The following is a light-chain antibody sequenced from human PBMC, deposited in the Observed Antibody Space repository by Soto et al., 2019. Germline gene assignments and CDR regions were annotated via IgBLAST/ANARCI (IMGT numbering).Light chain of an antibody. V-gene: IGKV1-5*01. CDR2: NAS. Sequence: DIQMTQSPSTLSASVGDRVTITCRASRNIERWLAWYQQKPGKPPKLLILNASTVGSGVPSRFSGSGSGTEFTLTISGLQPDDFATYYCQHCDTSWPFGQGTKVELK. CDR3: QHCDTSWP. J-gene: IGKJ1*01. CDR1: RNIERW.